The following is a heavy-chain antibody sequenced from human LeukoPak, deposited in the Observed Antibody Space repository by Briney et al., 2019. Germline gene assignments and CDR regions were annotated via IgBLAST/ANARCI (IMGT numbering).Heavy chain of an antibody. CDR2: IIPIFGTA. Sequence: ASVKVSCKASGGTFSSYAISWVRQAPGQGLEWMGGIIPIFGTANYAQKFQGRVTITTGESTSTAYMELSSLRSEDTAVYYCARVGSADYYYMDVWGKGTTVTVYS. J-gene: IGHJ6*03. V-gene: IGHV1-69*05. D-gene: IGHD6-13*01. CDR3: ARVGSADYYYMDV. CDR1: GGTFSSYA.